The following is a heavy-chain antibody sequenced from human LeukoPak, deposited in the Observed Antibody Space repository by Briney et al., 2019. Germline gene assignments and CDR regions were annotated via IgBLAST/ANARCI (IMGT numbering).Heavy chain of an antibody. J-gene: IGHJ4*02. D-gene: IGHD3-22*01. Sequence: GASVKVSCKASGGTFSSYAISWVRQAPGQGLEWMGGIIPIFGTANYAQKFQGRVTITADESTSTAHMELSSLRSEDTAVYYCARLSRGYNYFDYWGQGTLVTVSS. V-gene: IGHV1-69*13. CDR1: GGTFSSYA. CDR2: IIPIFGTA. CDR3: ARLSRGYNYFDY.